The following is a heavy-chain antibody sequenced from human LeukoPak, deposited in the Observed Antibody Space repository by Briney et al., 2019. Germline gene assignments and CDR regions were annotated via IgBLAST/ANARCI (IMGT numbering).Heavy chain of an antibody. V-gene: IGHV4-59*01. D-gene: IGHD6-25*01. Sequence: ETLSLTCTVSGGSISSYYWSWIRQPPGKGLEWIGYIYYSGSTNYNPSLKSRVTISVDTSKNQFSLKLSSVTAADTAVYYCARANRRLYFDYWGQGTLVTVSS. CDR2: IYYSGST. CDR1: GGSISSYY. CDR3: ARANRRLYFDY. J-gene: IGHJ4*02.